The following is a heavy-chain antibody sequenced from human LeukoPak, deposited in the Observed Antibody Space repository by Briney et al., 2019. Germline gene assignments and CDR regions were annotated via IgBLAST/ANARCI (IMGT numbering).Heavy chain of an antibody. CDR3: AKDVRLVGAPQYFDY. V-gene: IGHV1-69*13. CDR2: IIPIFGTA. CDR1: GGTFTSYA. Sequence: SVKVSCKASGGTFTSYAISWVRQAPGQGLEWMGGIIPIFGTANYAQKFQGRVTITADESTSTAYMELSSLRSEDTAVYYCAKDVRLVGAPQYFDYWGQGTLVTVSP. J-gene: IGHJ4*02. D-gene: IGHD1-26*01.